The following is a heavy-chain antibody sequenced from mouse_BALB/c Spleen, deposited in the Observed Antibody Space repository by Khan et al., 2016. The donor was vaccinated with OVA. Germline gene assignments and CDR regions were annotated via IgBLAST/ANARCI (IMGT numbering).Heavy chain of an antibody. D-gene: IGHD2-5*01. CDR2: TNPTNGRT. J-gene: IGHJ2*01. CDR1: GYTFTSYW. V-gene: IGHV1S81*02. CDR3: ARIKKIVTTYFDY. Sequence: QVQLQQSGAELVKAGASVKMSCKASGYTFTSYWMHWVKQRLGQGLEWFAETNPTNGRTYYNEKFKSKATLTVYKSSSTAYMLLSGPTFEDSAVYYFARIKKIVTTYFDYWGQGTTLTVSS.